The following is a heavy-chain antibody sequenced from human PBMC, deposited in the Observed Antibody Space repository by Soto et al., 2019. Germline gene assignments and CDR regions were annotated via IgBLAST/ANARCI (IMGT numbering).Heavy chain of an antibody. D-gene: IGHD3-16*01. CDR2: IYHSGRT. CDR3: ASGLITDAYGMDV. J-gene: IGHJ6*02. Sequence: QGQLQESGPGLVKPSGTLFLTCAVSGGSISSSNWWSWVRQPPGKRLVWIGEIYHSGRTNYNPSLRSGVTISVDKSKNQFSLTLSSVTAADTAVYYCASGLITDAYGMDVWGQGTTVTVSS. CDR1: GGSISSSNW. V-gene: IGHV4-4*02.